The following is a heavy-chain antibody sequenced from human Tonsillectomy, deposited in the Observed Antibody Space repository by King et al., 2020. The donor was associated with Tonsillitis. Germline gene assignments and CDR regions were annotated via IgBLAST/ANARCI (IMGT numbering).Heavy chain of an antibody. Sequence: QVQLVESGAEVKKPGASVKVSCKASGYTFTSYDINWVRQATGQGLEWMVWMNPNSGNTGHAQRFQGRGTMTRNTSISTAYMERSSLRSEDTAVDYCARGEYYYASGSPFDPWGQGTLVTVSS. CDR1: GYTFTSYD. CDR3: ARGEYYYASGSPFDP. CDR2: MNPNSGNT. V-gene: IGHV1-8*01. J-gene: IGHJ5*02. D-gene: IGHD3-10*01.